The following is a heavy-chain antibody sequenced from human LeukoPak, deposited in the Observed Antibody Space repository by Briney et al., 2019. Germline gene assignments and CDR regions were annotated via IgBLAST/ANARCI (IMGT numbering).Heavy chain of an antibody. Sequence: ASVKVSCKASVYTFTSYYMHWVRQAPGQGLEWMGIINPSGGSTSYAQKFQGRVTMTRDTSTSTVYMELSSLRSEDTAVYYCASGYSSGWFDYWGQGTLVTVSS. J-gene: IGHJ4*02. CDR3: ASGYSSGWFDY. CDR1: VYTFTSYY. D-gene: IGHD6-19*01. V-gene: IGHV1-46*01. CDR2: INPSGGST.